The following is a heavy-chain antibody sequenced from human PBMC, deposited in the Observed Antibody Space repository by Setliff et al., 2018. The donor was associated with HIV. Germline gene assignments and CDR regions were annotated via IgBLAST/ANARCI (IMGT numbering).Heavy chain of an antibody. CDR3: ATERWLYQNFDS. CDR1: GGSFSGYY. D-gene: IGHD3-16*01. Sequence: SETLSLTCAVYGGSFSGYYWSWIRQPPGKGLEWIGEINHSGSTNYNPSLMSRLTISVDTSKNQFSLNLNSVTATDTAIYYCATERWLYQNFDSWGQGTQVTVSS. J-gene: IGHJ4*02. CDR2: INHSGST. V-gene: IGHV4-34*01.